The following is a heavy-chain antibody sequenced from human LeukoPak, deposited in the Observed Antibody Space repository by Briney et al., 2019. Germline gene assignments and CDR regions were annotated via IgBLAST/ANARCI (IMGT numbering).Heavy chain of an antibody. Sequence: GGSLRLSCAASGLTFSTHAMSWVRQAPGKGLEYVSGIGGGDDIHYADSVKGRFTVFRDNSKNTLFLQMNSLRAEDTAVYYCAKDATPGNSMWDYFDYWGQGTLVTVSS. CDR1: GLTFSTHA. CDR2: IGGGDDI. D-gene: IGHD1-7*01. J-gene: IGHJ4*02. CDR3: AKDATPGNSMWDYFDY. V-gene: IGHV3-23*01.